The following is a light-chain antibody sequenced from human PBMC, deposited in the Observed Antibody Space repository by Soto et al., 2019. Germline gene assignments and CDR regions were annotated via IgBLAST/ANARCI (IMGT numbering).Light chain of an antibody. CDR3: VAWDDNLSSRV. Sequence: QSVLTQPPSLSGTPGQTVTISCIGSRSNIGSAIVHWYQQLPGTAPKHPIYMNNQRPSGVPDRFSGSKSGTSASLVITGLRPEDEADYYCVAWDDNLSSRVFGGGTKVTVL. V-gene: IGLV1-47*01. CDR1: RSNIGSAI. CDR2: MNN. J-gene: IGLJ3*02.